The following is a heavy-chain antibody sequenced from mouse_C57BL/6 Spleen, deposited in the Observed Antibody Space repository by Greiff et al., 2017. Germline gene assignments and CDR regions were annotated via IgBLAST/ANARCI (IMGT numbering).Heavy chain of an antibody. CDR2: IWSGGST. CDR3: ASRQYDYDGGGGY. J-gene: IGHJ4*01. CDR1: GFSLTTYG. D-gene: IGHD2-4*01. Sequence: QVQLQQSGPGLVQPSQSLSITCTVSGFSLTTYGVHWVRQSPGTGLEWLGVIWSGGSTDYNAAFISRLSISKDNSKSQVFFKMISLQADDTAVKYRASRQYDYDGGGGYWGQGTTVTVSS. V-gene: IGHV2-2*01.